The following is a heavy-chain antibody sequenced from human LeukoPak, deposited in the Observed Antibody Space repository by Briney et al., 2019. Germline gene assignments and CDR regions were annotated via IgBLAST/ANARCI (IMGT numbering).Heavy chain of an antibody. Sequence: EAGGSLRLSCVASGFSLSGYWMYWVRQAPGKGLMYISRNNGDGSTTNYADVVKGRFTMSRDNVKNTLYLQMNSLRAEDTAVYYCARGYSSSPRGAFDIWGQGTMVTVSS. V-gene: IGHV3-74*01. J-gene: IGHJ3*02. CDR2: NNGDGSTT. D-gene: IGHD6-13*01. CDR3: ARGYSSSPRGAFDI. CDR1: GFSLSGYW.